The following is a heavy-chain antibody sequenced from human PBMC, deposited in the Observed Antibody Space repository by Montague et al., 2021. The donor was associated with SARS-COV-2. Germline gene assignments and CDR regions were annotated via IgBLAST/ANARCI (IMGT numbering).Heavy chain of an antibody. V-gene: IGHV4-39*01. Sequence: SETLSLTCAVSGDSISSATYYWSLLHPPPGRLLEFIGIIYYSGSTFYTSPLSSRGIMSVGTSKNQFSLHLNLVTAADTAVYYCARRSTGLEPAFDPWGQGTLVIVSS. D-gene: IGHD3/OR15-3a*01. CDR3: ARRSTGLEPAFDP. CDR2: IYYSGST. J-gene: IGHJ5*02. CDR1: GDSISSATYY.